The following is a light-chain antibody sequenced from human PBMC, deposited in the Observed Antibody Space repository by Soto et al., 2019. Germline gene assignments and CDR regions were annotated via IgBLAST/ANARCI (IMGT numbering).Light chain of an antibody. CDR2: LNNDGSH. V-gene: IGLV4-69*01. J-gene: IGLJ2*01. CDR3: QTWGTGLVV. CDR1: SGHSHYA. Sequence: QSVLTQSPSASASLGASVKLTCTLSSGHSHYAIAWHQQQPEKGPRYLMKLNNDGSHSKGDGIPDRFSGSSSGAERYLTISSLQSEDEADYYCQTWGTGLVVFGGGTQLTVL.